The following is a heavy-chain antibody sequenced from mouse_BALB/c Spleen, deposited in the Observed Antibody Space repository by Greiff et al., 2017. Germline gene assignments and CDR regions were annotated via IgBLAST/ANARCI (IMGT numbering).Heavy chain of an antibody. D-gene: IGHD1-1*01. Sequence: EVQGVESGGGLVKPGGSLKLSCAASGFTFSSYAMSWVRQSPEKRLEWVAEISSGGSYTYYPDTVTGRFTISRDNAKNTLYLEMSSLRSEDTAMYYCARNYGSSWYFDVWGAGTTVTVSS. CDR3: ARNYGSSWYFDV. CDR1: GFTFSSYA. CDR2: ISSGGSYT. V-gene: IGHV5-9-4*01. J-gene: IGHJ1*01.